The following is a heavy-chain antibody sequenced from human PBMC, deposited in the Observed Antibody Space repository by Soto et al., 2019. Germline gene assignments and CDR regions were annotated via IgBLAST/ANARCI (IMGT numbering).Heavy chain of an antibody. V-gene: IGHV3-23*01. CDR3: ARVPRGYTYAPPDY. Sequence: EVQLLESGGGLVQPGGSLRLSCVASGMTFNNHGMGWVRQAPGKGLEWVSSISESGATTYYGDPVKGRFTITRDNSNNTLYLQMNSLRVEDTAVYFCARVPRGYTYAPPDYWGQGTLVTVSS. J-gene: IGHJ4*02. CDR1: GMTFNNHG. D-gene: IGHD5-18*01. CDR2: ISESGATT.